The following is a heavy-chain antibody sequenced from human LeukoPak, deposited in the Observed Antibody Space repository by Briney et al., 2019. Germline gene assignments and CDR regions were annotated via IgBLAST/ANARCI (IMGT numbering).Heavy chain of an antibody. CDR2: IYYSGST. D-gene: IGHD2-2*02. CDR1: GGSISSYY. CDR3: ARGRNCSSTSCHNFDY. Sequence: SPSETLSLTCTVSGGSISSYYWSWIRQPPGKGLEWIGYIYYSGSTNYNPSLKSRVTISVDTSKNQFSLKLSSVTAADTAVYYCARGRNCSSTSCHNFDYWGQGTLVTVSS. J-gene: IGHJ4*02. V-gene: IGHV4-59*12.